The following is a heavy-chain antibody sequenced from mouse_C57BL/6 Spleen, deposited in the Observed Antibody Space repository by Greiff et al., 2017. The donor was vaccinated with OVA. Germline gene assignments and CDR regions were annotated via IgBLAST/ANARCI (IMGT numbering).Heavy chain of an antibody. CDR3: GITTVVAGFDY. Sequence: EVQLQQSGPELVKPGASVQISCKASGYTFTDYYMNWVKQSHGKSLEWIGDINPNNGGTSYNQKFKGKATLTVDKSSSTAYMELRSLTSEDSAVYYCGITTVVAGFDYWGQGTTLTVSS. J-gene: IGHJ2*01. V-gene: IGHV1-26*01. CDR2: INPNNGGT. D-gene: IGHD1-1*01. CDR1: GYTFTDYY.